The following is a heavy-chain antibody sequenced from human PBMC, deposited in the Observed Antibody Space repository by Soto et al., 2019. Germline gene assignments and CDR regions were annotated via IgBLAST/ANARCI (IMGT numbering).Heavy chain of an antibody. CDR2: IWYDGSNK. D-gene: IGHD4-17*01. J-gene: IGHJ5*02. Sequence: QVQLVESGGGVVQPGRSLRLSCAASGFTFSSYGMHWVRQAPGKGLEWVAVIWYDGSNKYYADSVKGRFTISRDNSKNTLYLQMNSLRAEDTAVYYCAREGYGGKENWFDPWGQGTLVTVSS. V-gene: IGHV3-33*01. CDR3: AREGYGGKENWFDP. CDR1: GFTFSSYG.